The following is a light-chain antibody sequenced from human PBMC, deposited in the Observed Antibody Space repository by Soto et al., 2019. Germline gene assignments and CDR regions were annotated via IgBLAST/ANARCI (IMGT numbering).Light chain of an antibody. J-gene: IGLJ1*01. CDR1: SSNIPSNS. CDR3: ASWDDSLDGFV. Sequence: QSVLTQPPSVSATPGQTVSISCSGSSSNIPSNSVNWSQHVAGTAPKLLIYSNDQRPSGVPDRFSATRSGTSASLAVSGLQSEDEADYYCASWDDSLDGFVFGTGTKLTVL. V-gene: IGLV1-44*01. CDR2: SND.